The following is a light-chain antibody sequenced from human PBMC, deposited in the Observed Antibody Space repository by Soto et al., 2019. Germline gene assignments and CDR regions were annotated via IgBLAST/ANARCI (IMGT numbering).Light chain of an antibody. CDR1: SDINVGTYR. J-gene: IGLJ2*01. CDR3: LVWHSSSVV. Sequence: QAVVTQPSSLSASPGTSASLTCTLRSDINVGTYRIYWYQQKPGSPPQYLLRYKSDSDKQQGSGVPSRFSGSKDASANAGILLISGLQSEDEADYYCLVWHSSSVVFGGGTKVTVL. CDR2: YKSDSDK. V-gene: IGLV5-45*03.